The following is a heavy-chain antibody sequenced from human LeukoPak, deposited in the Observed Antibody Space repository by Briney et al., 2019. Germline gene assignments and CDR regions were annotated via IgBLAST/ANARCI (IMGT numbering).Heavy chain of an antibody. Sequence: PGGSLRLSCRASGFTFGDYAMSWVRLAPGRGLEWVSVISGSGLTTFYADSVKGRFTISRDNSKNTLYLQMNSLRAEDTAVYYCAKERREQSRDNYFDYWGQGTLVTVSS. CDR3: AKERREQSRDNYFDY. D-gene: IGHD1-26*01. CDR2: ISGSGLTT. V-gene: IGHV3-23*01. CDR1: GFTFGDYA. J-gene: IGHJ4*02.